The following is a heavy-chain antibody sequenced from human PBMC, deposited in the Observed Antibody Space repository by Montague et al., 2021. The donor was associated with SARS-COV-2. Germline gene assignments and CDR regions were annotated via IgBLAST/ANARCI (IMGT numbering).Heavy chain of an antibody. CDR2: IYYSGST. CDR1: GGSISSSSYY. J-gene: IGHJ6*02. Sequence: SETLSLTCTVSGGSISSSSYYWGWIRQPPGKGLEWIGSIYYSGSTYYNPSLKSRVTISVDTSKNQFSLKLSSVTAADTAVYYCARDGALRVEILIGPRHYSYGTDVWGQGTTVTVSS. D-gene: IGHD3-9*01. CDR3: ARDGALRVEILIGPRHYSYGTDV. V-gene: IGHV4-39*07.